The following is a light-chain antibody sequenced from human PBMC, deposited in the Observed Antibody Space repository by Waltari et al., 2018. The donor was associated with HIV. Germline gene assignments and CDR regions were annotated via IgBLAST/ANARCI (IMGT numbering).Light chain of an antibody. J-gene: IGLJ2*01. CDR3: VTWDSSLTAGV. CDR1: NSNIGDNH. Sequence: QSVLTQPPSVSADPGQKVTISCSGSNSNIGDNHVSWYQQHPATAPKRLMFHSNKRPSDIPDRFSGSKSGTSATLGIAGLQTGDEADYYCVTWDSSLTAGVFGGGTKLTVL. CDR2: HSN. V-gene: IGLV1-51*01.